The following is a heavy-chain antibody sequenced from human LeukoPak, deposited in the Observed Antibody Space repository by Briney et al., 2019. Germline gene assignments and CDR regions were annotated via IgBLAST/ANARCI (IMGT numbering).Heavy chain of an antibody. Sequence: SETLSLTCTVSGGSVSSGSYYWGWIRQSPGKGLEWIGYIYYSGSTNYNPSLKSRVTISVDTSKNQFSLKLSSVTAADTAVYYCARTTPNWGIFDYWGQGTLVTVSS. CDR2: IYYSGST. J-gene: IGHJ4*02. CDR3: ARTTPNWGIFDY. V-gene: IGHV4-61*01. D-gene: IGHD7-27*01. CDR1: GGSVSSGSYY.